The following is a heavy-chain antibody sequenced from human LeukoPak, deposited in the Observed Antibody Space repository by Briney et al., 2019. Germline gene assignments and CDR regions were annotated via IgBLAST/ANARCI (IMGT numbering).Heavy chain of an antibody. Sequence: SQTLSLTCTVSGGSISSGDYYGSWIRQPPGEGLEWIGYIYYSGSTYYNPSLKSRVTISVDTSKNQFSLKLSSVTAADTAVYYCARCREWLLRRVWFDPWGQGTLVTVSS. CDR2: IYYSGST. D-gene: IGHD3-3*01. CDR3: ARCREWLLRRVWFDP. CDR1: GGSISSGDYY. J-gene: IGHJ5*02. V-gene: IGHV4-30-4*01.